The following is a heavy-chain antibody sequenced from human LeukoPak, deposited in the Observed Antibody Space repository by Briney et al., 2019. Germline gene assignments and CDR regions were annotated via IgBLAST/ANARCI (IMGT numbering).Heavy chain of an antibody. J-gene: IGHJ4*02. V-gene: IGHV3-9*01. CDR2: INRNSDKV. CDR1: GFTFDEYA. Sequence: GGSLRLSCAGYGFTFDEYALHWVRQAPGKGLEWVSGINRNSDKVGYANSVKGRFTISRDNARNFLYLQMNSLRLEDTAMYYCTKDRYCPSTNCPVDYWGQGTLVTVSS. D-gene: IGHD2-2*01. CDR3: TKDRYCPSTNCPVDY.